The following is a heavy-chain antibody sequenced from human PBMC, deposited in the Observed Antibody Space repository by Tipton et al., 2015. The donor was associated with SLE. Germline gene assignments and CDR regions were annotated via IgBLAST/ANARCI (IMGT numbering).Heavy chain of an antibody. Sequence: GSLRLSCAASGFTFSSYAMSWVRQAPGKGLEWVSAISGSGGSTYYADSVKGRFTISRDNSKNTLYLQMNSLRAEDTAVYYCGAAAAHGYFQHWGQGTLVTVSS. D-gene: IGHD6-13*01. J-gene: IGHJ1*01. V-gene: IGHV3-23*01. CDR1: GFTFSSYA. CDR2: ISGSGGST. CDR3: GAAAAHGYFQH.